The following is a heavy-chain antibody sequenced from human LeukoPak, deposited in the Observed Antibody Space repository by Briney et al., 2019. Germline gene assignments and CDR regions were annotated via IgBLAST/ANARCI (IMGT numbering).Heavy chain of an antibody. Sequence: GRSLRLSCAASGFTFDEYTMHWVRQAPGKGLEWVSYISSSDSTIYYADSVKGRFTISRDNAKNSLYLQMNSLRAEDTAVYYCARDYGGSSPFDYWGQGTLVTVSS. J-gene: IGHJ4*02. V-gene: IGHV3-48*03. CDR3: ARDYGGSSPFDY. CDR2: ISSSDSTI. CDR1: GFTFDEYT. D-gene: IGHD4-23*01.